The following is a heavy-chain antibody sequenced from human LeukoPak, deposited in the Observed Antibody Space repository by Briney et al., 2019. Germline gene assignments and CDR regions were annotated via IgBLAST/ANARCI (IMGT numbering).Heavy chain of an antibody. Sequence: SETLSLTCTVSGGSISSYYWSWIRQPPGKGLEWIGRIYTSGSTNYNPSLKSRVTISVDTSKNQFSLKLSSVTAADTAVYYCALRPGKGYYFDYWGQGTLVTVSS. V-gene: IGHV4-4*07. CDR2: IYTSGST. CDR1: GGSISSYY. J-gene: IGHJ4*02. CDR3: ALRPGKGYYFDY.